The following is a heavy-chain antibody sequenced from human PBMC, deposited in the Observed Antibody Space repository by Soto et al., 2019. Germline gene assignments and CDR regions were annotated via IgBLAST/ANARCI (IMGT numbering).Heavy chain of an antibody. CDR3: ARPSNTDIAPGTFDY. V-gene: IGHV3-48*02. CDR2: ISSSSSTI. D-gene: IGHD5-18*01. Sequence: EVPLLESGGCLVQPGGSLRLSCAASGFTFSSYSMNLVRQAPGKGLEWVSYISSSSSTIYYADSVKGRFTISRDNAKNSLYLQMNSLRDADTAVYYCARPSNTDIAPGTFDYWGQGTLVTVSS. J-gene: IGHJ4*02. CDR1: GFTFSSYS.